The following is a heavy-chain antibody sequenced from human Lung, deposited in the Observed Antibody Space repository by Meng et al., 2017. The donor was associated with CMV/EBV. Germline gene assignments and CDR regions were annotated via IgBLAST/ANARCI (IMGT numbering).Heavy chain of an antibody. Sequence: LQESGPGLVKPPQTLSLTCTVSGGSISSGGFYWSWIRQHPGKGLEWIGYIYYSGSTYYNPSLRSRVAISIDTSKNQFSLKLTSVTAADTAVYFCARTNYGDYNWFDPWGQGTLVTVSS. CDR2: IYYSGST. CDR3: ARTNYGDYNWFDP. CDR1: GGSISSGGFY. V-gene: IGHV4-31*03. D-gene: IGHD4-17*01. J-gene: IGHJ5*02.